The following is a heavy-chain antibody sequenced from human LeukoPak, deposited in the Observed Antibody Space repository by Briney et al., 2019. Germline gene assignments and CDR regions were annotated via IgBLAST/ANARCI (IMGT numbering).Heavy chain of an antibody. CDR1: GFTFDDYA. CDR2: ISWNSGSI. Sequence: PGRSLRLSCAASGFTFDDYAMHWVRQAPGKGLEWVSGISWNSGSIGYADSVKGRFTISRDNAKNSLYLQMNSLRAEDTAVYYCAGREDPGRYYGMDVWGQGTTVTVSS. V-gene: IGHV3-9*01. J-gene: IGHJ6*02. CDR3: AGREDPGRYYGMDV.